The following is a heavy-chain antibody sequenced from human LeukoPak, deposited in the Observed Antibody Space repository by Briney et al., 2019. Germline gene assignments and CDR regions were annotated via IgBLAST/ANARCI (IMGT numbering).Heavy chain of an antibody. CDR3: ARGGVGARLQH. J-gene: IGHJ1*01. V-gene: IGHV4-34*01. CDR1: GGSFSGYY. CDR2: INHRGST. Sequence: SETLSLTCAVYGGSFSGYYWSWIRQPPGKGLEWIGEINHRGSTNYNPSLESRVTISVDTAKNQFSLKLTSVTAADTAVYYCARGGVGARLQHWGQGTLVTVSS. D-gene: IGHD1-26*01.